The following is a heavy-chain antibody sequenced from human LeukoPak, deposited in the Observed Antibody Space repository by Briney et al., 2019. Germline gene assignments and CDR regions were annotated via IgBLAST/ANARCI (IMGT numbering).Heavy chain of an antibody. J-gene: IGHJ4*02. V-gene: IGHV1-3*01. CDR3: ARSGSSSWYNY. Sequence: GASVEVSCKASGYTFTSYAMHWVRQAPGQRLEWMGWINAGNGNTKYSQKFQGRVTITRDTSASTAYMELSSLRSEDTAVYYCARSGSSSWYNYWGQGTLVTVSS. CDR2: INAGNGNT. CDR1: GYTFTSYA. D-gene: IGHD6-13*01.